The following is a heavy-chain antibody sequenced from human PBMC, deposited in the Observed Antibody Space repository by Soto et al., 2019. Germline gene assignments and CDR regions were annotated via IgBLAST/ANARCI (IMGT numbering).Heavy chain of an antibody. CDR1: GFTFSSYA. D-gene: IGHD6-13*01. Sequence: PGRSLRLSCAASGFTFSSYAMHWVRQAPGKGLEWVSSISSSSSYIYYADSVKGRFTISRDNAKNSLYLQMNSLRAEDTAVYYCARATYHSSSWYTAGHYYGMDVWGQGTTVTVSS. CDR3: ARATYHSSSWYTAGHYYGMDV. V-gene: IGHV3-21*01. CDR2: ISSSSSYI. J-gene: IGHJ6*02.